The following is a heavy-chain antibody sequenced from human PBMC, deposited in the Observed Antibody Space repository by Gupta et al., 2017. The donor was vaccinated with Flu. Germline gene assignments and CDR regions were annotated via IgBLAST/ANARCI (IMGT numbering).Heavy chain of an antibody. Sequence: QITLKESGPTLVKPTQTLTLTCTFSGFSLSTSGVGVGWIRQPPGKALEWLTLIYWDDDKRYSPSLKSRLTITKDTSKNQMVLTMTNMDPVDTATYYCAREYSYGYGDYWGQGTLVTVSS. CDR1: GFSLSTSGVG. D-gene: IGHD5-18*01. J-gene: IGHJ4*02. CDR3: AREYSYGYGDY. CDR2: IYWDDDK. V-gene: IGHV2-5*02.